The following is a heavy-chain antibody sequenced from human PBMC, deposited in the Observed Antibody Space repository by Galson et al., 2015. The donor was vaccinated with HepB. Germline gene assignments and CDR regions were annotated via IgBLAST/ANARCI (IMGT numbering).Heavy chain of an antibody. CDR3: AKTLRPYSSGWRWP. D-gene: IGHD6-19*01. CDR2: ISGSDGST. J-gene: IGHJ5*02. V-gene: IGHV3-23*01. CDR1: GFTFSSYV. Sequence: SLRLSCAASGFTFSSYVMSWVRQAPGKGLEWVSGISGSDGSTFYADSVKGRFTISRDNSNNTVYLQLNSLRAEDTAVYYCAKTLRPYSSGWRWPWGQGTLVTVSS.